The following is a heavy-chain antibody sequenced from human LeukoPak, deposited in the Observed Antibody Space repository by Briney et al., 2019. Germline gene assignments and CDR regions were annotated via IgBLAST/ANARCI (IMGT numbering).Heavy chain of an antibody. V-gene: IGHV4-59*01. CDR3: ARDSGWGVDY. D-gene: IGHD3-16*01. CDR2: IYYSGST. J-gene: IGHJ4*02. CDR1: GGSISSYY. Sequence: SETLSLTCTVSGGSISSYYWSWIRQPPGKGLEWIGYIYYSGSTNYNPSLKSRVTISVDTSKDQFSLKLSSVTAADTAVYYCARDSGWGVDYWGQGTLVTVSS.